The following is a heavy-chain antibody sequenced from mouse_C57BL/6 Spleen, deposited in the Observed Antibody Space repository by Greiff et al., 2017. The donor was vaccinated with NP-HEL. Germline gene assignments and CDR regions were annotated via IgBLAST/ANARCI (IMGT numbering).Heavy chain of an antibody. Sequence: QVQLQQPGAALVIPGASVNLSCKASGYTFTSYWMHWVKQRPGQGLEWIGEIDPSDSYTNYNRKFKGKSTLTVDKSSSTAYMQLSSLTAEDSAVYYCARDYYGSSSYFDCWGQGTTLTVSS. CDR3: ARDYYGSSSYFDC. J-gene: IGHJ2*01. D-gene: IGHD1-1*01. V-gene: IGHV1-69*01. CDR1: GYTFTSYW. CDR2: IDPSDSYT.